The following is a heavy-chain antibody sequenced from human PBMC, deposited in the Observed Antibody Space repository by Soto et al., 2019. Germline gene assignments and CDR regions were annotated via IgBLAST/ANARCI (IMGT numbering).Heavy chain of an antibody. CDR2: TYSGGYT. J-gene: IGHJ4*02. D-gene: IGHD3-22*01. V-gene: IGHV3-66*01. CDR1: GFDVSNTD. CDR3: AREAIIVIAAPEYYFDY. Sequence: EVQLVESGGDLVQRGGSLRLSCAASGFDVSNTDMSWVRQAPGKGLEWVSVTYSGGYTNYADSVKGRFIVSRDSPKNTLYLQMDSLRAEDTAVYYCAREAIIVIAAPEYYFDYWGQGTLVTVSS.